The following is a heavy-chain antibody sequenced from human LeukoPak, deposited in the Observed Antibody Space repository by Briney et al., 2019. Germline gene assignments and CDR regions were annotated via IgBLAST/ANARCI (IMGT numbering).Heavy chain of an antibody. CDR3: ARGYSYGYIVYYYYYMDA. D-gene: IGHD5-18*01. J-gene: IGHJ6*03. CDR1: GFTFDGYG. CDR2: INWNGGST. Sequence: PGGSLRLSCAASGFTFDGYGMSWVRQAPGKGLEWVSGINWNGGSTGYADSVKGRFTISRDNAKNSLYLQMNNLRAEDTALYYCARGYSYGYIVYYYYYMDAWGKGTTVTVSS. V-gene: IGHV3-20*04.